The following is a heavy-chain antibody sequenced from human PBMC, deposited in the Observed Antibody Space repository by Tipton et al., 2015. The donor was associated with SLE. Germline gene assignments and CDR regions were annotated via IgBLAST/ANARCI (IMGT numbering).Heavy chain of an antibody. V-gene: IGHV3-53*01. J-gene: IGHJ4*02. D-gene: IGHD4-11*01. CDR1: GLTVSSNY. Sequence: SLRLSCAASGLTVSSNYMSWVRQAPGKGLEWVSVIYSGGSTYYADSVKGRFTISRDNSKNTLYLQMNSLRAEDTAVYYCARDGDLQGGYFDYWGQGTLVTVSS. CDR2: IYSGGST. CDR3: ARDGDLQGGYFDY.